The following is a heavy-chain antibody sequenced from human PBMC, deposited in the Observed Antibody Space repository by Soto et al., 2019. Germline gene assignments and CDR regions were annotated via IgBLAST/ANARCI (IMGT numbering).Heavy chain of an antibody. D-gene: IGHD6-19*01. CDR1: GFSFGNYA. CDR3: EKATAHGGGFLPFDS. V-gene: IGHV3-23*01. CDR2: LSGRGTST. Sequence: PGGSLRLSCAASGFSFGNYAMNWVRQAPGKGLEWVSGLSGRGTSTHSAESVKGRFTTSRDNSRAPLFLQMHSLIADDTAVYYCEKATAHGGGFLPFDSWGHGVLVTVSS. J-gene: IGHJ4*01.